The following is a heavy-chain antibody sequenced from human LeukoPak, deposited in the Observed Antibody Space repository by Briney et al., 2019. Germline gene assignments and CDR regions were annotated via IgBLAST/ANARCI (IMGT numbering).Heavy chain of an antibody. V-gene: IGHV3-30*04. J-gene: IGHJ4*02. Sequence: GGSLRLSCAASGFTFSSYAMRWVRRAPGKGLEWVAVIAYDGSNKYYADSVKGRFTISRDNSKNTLYLQMNSLSAEDTAVYYCARIRGRDYGYFDYWGQGTLVTVSS. D-gene: IGHD4-17*01. CDR3: ARIRGRDYGYFDY. CDR2: IAYDGSNK. CDR1: GFTFSSYA.